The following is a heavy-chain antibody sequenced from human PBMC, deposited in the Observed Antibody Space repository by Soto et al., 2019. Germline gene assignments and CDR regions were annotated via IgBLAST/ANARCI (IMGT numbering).Heavy chain of an antibody. CDR3: ARDPNDSSAYYHHYYYGMDV. CDR1: GYTFTSYG. CDR2: INAGNGNT. J-gene: IGHJ6*02. Sequence: ASVGVSCPASGYTFTSYGIHWVRQAPGQRLEWTGWINAGNGNTKYSEKFQGRVTITRDTSASTAYLELSSLRSEDTAVYYCARDPNDSSAYYHHYYYGMDVWGQGTTVTVSS. D-gene: IGHD3-22*01. V-gene: IGHV1-3*01.